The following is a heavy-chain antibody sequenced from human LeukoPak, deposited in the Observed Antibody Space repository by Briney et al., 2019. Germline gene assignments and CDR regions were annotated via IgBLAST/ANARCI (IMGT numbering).Heavy chain of an antibody. CDR2: ISAYNGNT. Sequence: ASVKVSCKASGYTFTNYGISWVRQAPGQGLEWMGWISAYNGNTNYAQKLQGRVTMTTDTSTSTAYMELRSLRSDDTAVYYCARDSLIVVVPAYYYGMDVWGQGTTVTVSS. CDR3: ARDSLIVVVPAYYYGMDV. D-gene: IGHD2-2*01. V-gene: IGHV1-18*01. J-gene: IGHJ6*02. CDR1: GYTFTNYG.